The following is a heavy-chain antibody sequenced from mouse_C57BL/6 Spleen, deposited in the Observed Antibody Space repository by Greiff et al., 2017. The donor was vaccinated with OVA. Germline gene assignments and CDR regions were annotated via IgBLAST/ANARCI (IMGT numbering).Heavy chain of an antibody. CDR2: INPNNGGT. J-gene: IGHJ4*01. CDR1: GYTFTDYN. Sequence: EVKLQQSGPELVKPGASVKMSCKASGYTFTDYNMHWVKQSHGKSLEWIGYINPNNGGTSYNQKFKGKATLTVNKSSSTAYMELRSLTSEDSAVYYCARWMVRDYYAMDYWGQGTSVTVSS. CDR3: ARWMVRDYYAMDY. D-gene: IGHD2-3*01. V-gene: IGHV1-22*01.